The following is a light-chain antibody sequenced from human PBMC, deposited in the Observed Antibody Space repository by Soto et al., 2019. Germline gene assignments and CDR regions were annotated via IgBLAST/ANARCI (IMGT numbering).Light chain of an antibody. CDR2: GAS. CDR1: QSIRNTY. Sequence: EIVLTQSPGTLSLSPGERAILSCRASQSIRNTYLAWYQQKPGQAPRLLIHGASTRATGIPDRFTGSGSGTDFTITISRLEPEDFAVYYCQQYGNSPLMFTFGPGTKVDIQ. J-gene: IGKJ3*01. V-gene: IGKV3-20*01. CDR3: QQYGNSPLMFT.